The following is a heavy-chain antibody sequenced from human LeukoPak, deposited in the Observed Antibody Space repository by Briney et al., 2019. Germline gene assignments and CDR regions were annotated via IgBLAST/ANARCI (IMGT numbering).Heavy chain of an antibody. CDR3: ARGHDFWSGNWFDP. CDR2: ISSSSSYI. CDR1: GFTFSSYS. J-gene: IGHJ5*02. D-gene: IGHD3-3*01. Sequence: GGSLRLSCAASGFTFSSYSMNWVRQAPGKGLEWVSSISSSSSYIYYADSVKGRFTISRDNAKNSLYLQMNSLRAEDTAVYYCARGHDFWSGNWFDPWGQGTLVTVSS. V-gene: IGHV3-21*04.